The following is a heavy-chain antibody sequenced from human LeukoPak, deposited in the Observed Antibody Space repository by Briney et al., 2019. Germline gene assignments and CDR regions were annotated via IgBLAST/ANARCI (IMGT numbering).Heavy chain of an antibody. D-gene: IGHD3-3*01. CDR3: ARAHTSAPGTLFDY. Sequence: VASVKVSCKASGYTFTSYGISWVRQAPGQGLEWMGWISAYNGNTNYAQKFQGRVTITADESTSTAYMELSSLRSEDTAVYYCARAHTSAPGTLFDYWGQGTLVTVSS. CDR2: ISAYNGNT. J-gene: IGHJ4*02. CDR1: GYTFTSYG. V-gene: IGHV1-18*01.